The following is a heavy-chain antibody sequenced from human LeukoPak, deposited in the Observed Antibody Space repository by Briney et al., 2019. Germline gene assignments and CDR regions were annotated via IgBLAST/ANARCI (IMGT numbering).Heavy chain of an antibody. V-gene: IGHV1-3*04. Sequence: ASVKVSCKASGYTFTSYAMHWVRQAPGQRLECMGWINTGNGNTKYSQKFQGRVTITRDTPASTAYMDLGSLRSEDTAVYYCARNTETAIPLPYYFDYWGQGTLVTVSS. CDR1: GYTFTSYA. J-gene: IGHJ4*02. CDR2: INTGNGNT. CDR3: ARNTETAIPLPYYFDY. D-gene: IGHD2-21*02.